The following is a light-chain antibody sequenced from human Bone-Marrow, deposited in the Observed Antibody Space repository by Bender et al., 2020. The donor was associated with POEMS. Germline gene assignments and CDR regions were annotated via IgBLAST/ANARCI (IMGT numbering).Light chain of an antibody. Sequence: QSALTQPRSVYGSPGQSVTISCTGTNNDVGNYNYVSWYQQHPGKAPQLMIYDVTERPSEVPDRFSGSRSGTSASLAISGLQSEDEADYYCAVWDDSLNGWVFGGGTKLTVL. CDR3: AVWDDSLNGWV. CDR1: NNDVGNYNY. J-gene: IGLJ3*02. CDR2: DVT. V-gene: IGLV2-11*01.